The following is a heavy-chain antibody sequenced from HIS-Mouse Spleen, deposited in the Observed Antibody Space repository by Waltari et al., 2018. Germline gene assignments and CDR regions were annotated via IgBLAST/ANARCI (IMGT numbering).Heavy chain of an antibody. CDR2: INPNRGGT. CDR3: ARALGYYFDY. J-gene: IGHJ4*02. V-gene: IGHV1-2*02. D-gene: IGHD7-27*01. Sequence: QVQLVQSGAEVKKPGASVKVSCKASGYTFTGYYMHWVRQAPGQGLEWMGWINPNRGGTNSGKKVQGRVTVTRDTSLSTSYMELSRRRSDDTAVYYCARALGYYFDYWGQGTLVTVSS. CDR1: GYTFTGYY.